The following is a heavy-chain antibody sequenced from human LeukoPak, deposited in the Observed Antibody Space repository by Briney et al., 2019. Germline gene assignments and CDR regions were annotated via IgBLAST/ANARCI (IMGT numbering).Heavy chain of an antibody. V-gene: IGHV4-59*06. CDR2: IYYSGSA. Sequence: NPSETLSLTCTVSGGSISSYYWSWIRQHPGKGLEWIGYIYYSGSAYYNPFLKSRVSISVDTSKNQFPLKLTSVTAADTALYFCARDYSRGYAWFDPWGQGILVTVSS. CDR1: GGSISSYY. J-gene: IGHJ5*02. D-gene: IGHD5-12*01. CDR3: ARDYSRGYAWFDP.